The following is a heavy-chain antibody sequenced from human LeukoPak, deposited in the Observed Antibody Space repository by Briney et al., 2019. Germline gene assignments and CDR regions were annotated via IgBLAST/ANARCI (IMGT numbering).Heavy chain of an antibody. Sequence: SETLSLTCTVSGGSISSYYWSWIRQPAGKGLEWIGRIYTSGSTNYNPSLKSRVTMPVDTSKNQFSLKLSSVTAADTAVYYCARGLGYYYYYYMDVWGKGTTVTVSS. CDR2: IYTSGST. D-gene: IGHD3-9*01. CDR1: GGSISSYY. V-gene: IGHV4-4*07. J-gene: IGHJ6*03. CDR3: ARGLGYYYYYYMDV.